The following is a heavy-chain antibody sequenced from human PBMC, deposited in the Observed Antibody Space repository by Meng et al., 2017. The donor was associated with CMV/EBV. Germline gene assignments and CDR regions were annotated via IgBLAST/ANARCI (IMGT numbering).Heavy chain of an antibody. Sequence: QITLIYSASSLVNPKPTLTLTCTFTRFSLSTSGVGVGWIRQPPGKALEWLALIYWDDDKRYSPSLKSRLTITKDTSKNQVVLTMTNMDPVDTATYYCAHRGSYGYHGYWGQGTLVTVSS. CDR3: AHRGSYGYHGY. CDR1: RFSLSTSGVG. CDR2: IYWDDDK. J-gene: IGHJ4*02. D-gene: IGHD5-18*01. V-gene: IGHV2-5*02.